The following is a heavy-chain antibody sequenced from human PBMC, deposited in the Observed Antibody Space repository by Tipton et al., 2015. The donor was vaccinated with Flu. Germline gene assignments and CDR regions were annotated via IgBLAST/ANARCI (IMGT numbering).Heavy chain of an antibody. CDR2: AYYTGTT. V-gene: IGHV4-59*08. CDR3: ARRGGGYKYLYGMDV. CDR1: GGSISSYF. Sequence: TLSLTCTVSGGSISSYFWSWIRQAPGKGLEWIGYAYYTGTTSYNPSLKGRVTISIDTSKNQFSLKLNSVTAADTAVFYCARRGGGYKYLYGMDVWGQGTTVIVSS. J-gene: IGHJ6*02. D-gene: IGHD2-15*01.